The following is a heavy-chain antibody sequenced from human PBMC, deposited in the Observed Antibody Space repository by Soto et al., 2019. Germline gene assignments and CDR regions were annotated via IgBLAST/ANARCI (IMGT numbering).Heavy chain of an antibody. V-gene: IGHV1-18*01. Sequence: GASVKVSCKASGYTFTSYGISWVRQAPGQGLEWMGWISAYNGNTNYAQKLQGGVTMTTDTSTSTAYMELRSLRSDDTAVYYCARDLIVVVTAPSDYYGMDVWGQGTTVTVSS. CDR3: ARDLIVVVTAPSDYYGMDV. CDR2: ISAYNGNT. CDR1: GYTFTSYG. D-gene: IGHD2-21*02. J-gene: IGHJ6*02.